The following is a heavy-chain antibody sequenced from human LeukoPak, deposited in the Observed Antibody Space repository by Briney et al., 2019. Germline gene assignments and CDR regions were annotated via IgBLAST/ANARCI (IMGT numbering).Heavy chain of an antibody. D-gene: IGHD3-22*01. Sequence: PGRSLRLSCTASGFTFGDYAMSWVRQAPGKGLEWVGFIRSKAYGGTTEYAASVKGRFTISRDDSKSIAYLQMNSLKTEDTAVYCCTRGFYYDSSGYYYPVGYFDYWGQGTLVTVSS. CDR1: GFTFGDYA. CDR3: TRGFYYDSSGYYYPVGYFDY. J-gene: IGHJ4*02. V-gene: IGHV3-49*04. CDR2: IRSKAYGGTT.